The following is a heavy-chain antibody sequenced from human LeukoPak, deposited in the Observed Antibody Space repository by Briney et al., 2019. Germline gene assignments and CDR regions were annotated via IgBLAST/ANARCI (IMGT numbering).Heavy chain of an antibody. Sequence: SETLSLTCTVSGGSIISNSYYWGWIRQPPGKGLEWIGSIYYTGSTYYNPSLKSRVTISVDTSKNQFSLNLSSVTAADAAVYYCTRHRRYQDGYNYFDYWGQGTLVTVSS. CDR3: TRHRRYQDGYNYFDY. V-gene: IGHV4-39*01. CDR1: GGSIISNSYY. J-gene: IGHJ4*02. CDR2: IYYTGST. D-gene: IGHD5-24*01.